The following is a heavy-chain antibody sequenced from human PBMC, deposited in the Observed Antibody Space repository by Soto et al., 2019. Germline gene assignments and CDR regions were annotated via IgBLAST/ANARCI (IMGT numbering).Heavy chain of an antibody. CDR1: GYTFTSYY. D-gene: IGHD2-21*02. CDR3: ARDNCGGDCYGSWFDP. V-gene: IGHV1-46*01. J-gene: IGHJ5*02. Sequence: GASVKVSCKASGYTFTSYYMHWVRQAPGQGLEWMGIINPSGGSTSYAQKFQGRVTMTRDTSTSTVYMELSSLRSEDTAVYYCARDNCGGDCYGSWFDPWGQGTLVTVSS. CDR2: INPSGGST.